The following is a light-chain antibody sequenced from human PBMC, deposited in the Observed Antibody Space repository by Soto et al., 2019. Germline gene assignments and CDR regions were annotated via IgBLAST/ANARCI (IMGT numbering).Light chain of an antibody. CDR2: DVS. J-gene: IGKJ1*01. CDR3: QQRTNWPPWT. V-gene: IGKV3-11*01. Sequence: EIVLTQSPATLSLSPGESATLSCRASQSVNSYLGWYQQKPGQAPRLLIYDVSNRATGIPARFSGSGSGTEFTLTISSLEPEDSAVYYCQQRTNWPPWTFGQGTKVEIK. CDR1: QSVNSY.